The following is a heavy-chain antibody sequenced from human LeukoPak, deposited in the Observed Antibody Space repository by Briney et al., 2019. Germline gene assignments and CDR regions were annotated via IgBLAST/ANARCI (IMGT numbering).Heavy chain of an antibody. CDR3: ARGPNSNWSGLDF. D-gene: IGHD6-6*01. V-gene: IGHV3-74*01. CDR2: ISPTGSTT. CDR1: GFTVTHYA. Sequence: GGSLRLSCSASGFTVTHYAMHWARQLPGKGLVWVSRISPTGSTTSYADSVKGRFTLSRDNAKNTLYLQVNNLRAEDTAVYYCARGPNSNWSGLDFWGQGTLLTVSS. J-gene: IGHJ4*02.